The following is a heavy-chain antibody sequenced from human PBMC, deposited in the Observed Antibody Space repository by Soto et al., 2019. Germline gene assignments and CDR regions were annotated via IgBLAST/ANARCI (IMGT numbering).Heavy chain of an antibody. Sequence: AGSLRLSCAASGFTFSTYEMNWVRQAPGKGLEWISYITNSGSAIYYADSVKGRFTISRDNAKNSLYLQMNSLRAEDTAVYYCARDLSAVANGGFDYWGQGTLVTVSS. J-gene: IGHJ4*02. CDR1: GFTFSTYE. CDR2: ITNSGSAI. D-gene: IGHD3-16*01. V-gene: IGHV3-48*03. CDR3: ARDLSAVANGGFDY.